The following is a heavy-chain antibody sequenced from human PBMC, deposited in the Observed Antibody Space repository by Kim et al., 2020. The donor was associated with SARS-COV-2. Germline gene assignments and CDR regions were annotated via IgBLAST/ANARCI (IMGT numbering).Heavy chain of an antibody. J-gene: IGHJ6*02. D-gene: IGHD3-9*01. CDR3: ARGARQFRYFDWLYYGMDV. Sequence: SRVTRSVDTSKNQFSLKLSSVTAADTAVYYCARGARQFRYFDWLYYGMDVWGQGTTVTVSS. V-gene: IGHV4-34*01.